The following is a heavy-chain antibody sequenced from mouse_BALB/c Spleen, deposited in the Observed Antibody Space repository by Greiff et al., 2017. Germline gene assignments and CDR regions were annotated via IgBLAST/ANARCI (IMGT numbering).Heavy chain of an antibody. CDR2: IDPETGGT. Sequence: VQLKQSGAELVRPGASVTLSCKASGYTFTDYEMHWVKQTPVHGLEWIGAIDPETGGTAYNQKFKGKATLTADKSSSTAYMELRSLTSEDSAVYYCTRAGYDGMDWGQGTLVTVSA. V-gene: IGHV1-15*01. D-gene: IGHD2-14*01. J-gene: IGHJ3*01. CDR3: TRAGYDGMD. CDR1: GYTFTDYE.